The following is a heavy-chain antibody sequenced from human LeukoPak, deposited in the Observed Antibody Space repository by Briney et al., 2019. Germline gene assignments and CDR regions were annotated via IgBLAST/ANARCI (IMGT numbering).Heavy chain of an antibody. Sequence: PGGSLRLSCAASGFKFSDYAMNWVRQAPGKGLEWVSGMSGTGGTSYYADSAKGRFTISRDNSKSTLDLQMNSLRAEDTAVYYCAKWVPRSLESIYGMDVCGQGTTVTVSS. CDR2: MSGTGGTS. D-gene: IGHD3-3*01. CDR1: GFKFSDYA. V-gene: IGHV3-23*01. CDR3: AKWVPRSLESIYGMDV. J-gene: IGHJ6*02.